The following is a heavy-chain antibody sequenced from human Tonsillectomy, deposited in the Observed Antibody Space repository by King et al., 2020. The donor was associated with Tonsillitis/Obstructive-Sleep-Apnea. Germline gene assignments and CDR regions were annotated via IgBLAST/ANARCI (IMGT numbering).Heavy chain of an antibody. J-gene: IGHJ4*02. CDR2: IWYDGSNK. CDR3: ARDRNSNSVFDY. CDR1: GFTFSSYG. Sequence: QLVQSGGGVVQPGRSLRLYCAASGFTFSSYGMHWVRQAPGKGLEWVAVIWYDGSNKYYADSVKGRFTISRDNSKNTLYLQMNSLRAEDTAVYYCARDRNSNSVFDYWGQGTLVTVSS. D-gene: IGHD4-11*01. V-gene: IGHV3-33*01.